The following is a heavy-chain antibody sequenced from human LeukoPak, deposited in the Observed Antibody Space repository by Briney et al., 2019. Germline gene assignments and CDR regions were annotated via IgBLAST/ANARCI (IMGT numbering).Heavy chain of an antibody. V-gene: IGHV3-21*01. Sequence: GGSLRLSFPASGFTFSSYTINWVGQPPGRGRDWVSSISSSSSYMYYADSVKGRFTISRDNAKNSLYLQMNSLRAEDTAVYYCARGVGGYSYGCHYWGQGTLVTVSS. CDR1: GFTFSSYT. D-gene: IGHD5-18*01. J-gene: IGHJ4*02. CDR2: ISSSSSYM. CDR3: ARGVGGYSYGCHY.